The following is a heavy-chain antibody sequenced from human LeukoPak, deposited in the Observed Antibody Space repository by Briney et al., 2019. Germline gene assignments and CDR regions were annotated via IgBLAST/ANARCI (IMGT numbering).Heavy chain of an antibody. D-gene: IGHD1-26*01. CDR1: GGTFSSYV. CDR3: ARAVNSGSPIDAFDI. V-gene: IGHV1-2*02. J-gene: IGHJ3*02. Sequence: ASVKVSCKASGGTFSSYVISWVRQAPGQGLEWMGWINPNSGGTNYAQKFQGRVTMTRDTSISTAYMELSRLRSDDTAVYYCARAVNSGSPIDAFDIWGQGTMVTVSS. CDR2: INPNSGGT.